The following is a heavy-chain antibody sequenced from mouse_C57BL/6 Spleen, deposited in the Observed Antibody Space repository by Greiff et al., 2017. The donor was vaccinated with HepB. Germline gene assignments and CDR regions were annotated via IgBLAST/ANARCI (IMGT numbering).Heavy chain of an antibody. CDR3: ARCEVYDYDFWFAY. V-gene: IGHV1-55*01. CDR1: GYTFTSYW. D-gene: IGHD2-4*01. Sequence: QVQLQQPGAELVKPGASVTMSCKASGYTFTSYWITWVKQRPGQGLEWIGDIYPGSGSTNYNEKSKSKATLTVDTSSSTAYLQLSSLTSEDSAVYYCARCEVYDYDFWFAYWGQGTLVTVSA. J-gene: IGHJ3*01. CDR2: IYPGSGST.